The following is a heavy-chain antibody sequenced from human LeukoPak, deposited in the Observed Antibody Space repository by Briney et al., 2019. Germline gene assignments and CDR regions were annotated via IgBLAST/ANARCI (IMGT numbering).Heavy chain of an antibody. D-gene: IGHD3-22*01. CDR3: ARDLYHYDSSGSRGTFDI. CDR1: GYTFTGYY. V-gene: IGHV1-2*02. CDR2: INPNSGGT. J-gene: IGHJ3*02. Sequence: ASVKVSCKASGYTFTGYYMHWVRQAPGQGLEWMGWINPNSGGTNSAQKFQGRVTMTRDTSISTAYMELSRLRFDDTAVYYCARDLYHYDSSGSRGTFDIWGQGTMVTVSS.